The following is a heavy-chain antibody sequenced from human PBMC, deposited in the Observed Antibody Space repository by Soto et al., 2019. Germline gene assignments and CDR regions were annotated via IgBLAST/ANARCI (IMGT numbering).Heavy chain of an antibody. V-gene: IGHV4-31*03. J-gene: IGHJ5*02. D-gene: IGHD3-10*01. CDR3: ARSPVIRGITLAWFDP. CDR2: IYYSGST. CDR1: RASISSGGYH. Sequence: SETLSLTCTVSRASISSGGYHWSWIRQHPGKGLEWIGYIYYSGSTYYNPSLQSRVNISADTSKNQFSLRLSSVTAADTAVYYCARSPVIRGITLAWFDPWGQGTLVTVSS.